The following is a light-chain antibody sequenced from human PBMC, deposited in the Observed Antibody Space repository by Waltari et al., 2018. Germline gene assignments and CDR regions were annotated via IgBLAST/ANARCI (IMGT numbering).Light chain of an antibody. CDR3: QKYNSAPLT. Sequence: DIQMTQSPSSLSASVGDRVTITCRASQGISNYSVWYQQKPGKVPKVLIYASSTLQSVVPSRFSGSGSGTDFTLTISSLQPEDVATYYCQKYNSAPLTFGPGTKVDIK. V-gene: IGKV1-27*01. CDR1: QGISNY. CDR2: ASS. J-gene: IGKJ3*01.